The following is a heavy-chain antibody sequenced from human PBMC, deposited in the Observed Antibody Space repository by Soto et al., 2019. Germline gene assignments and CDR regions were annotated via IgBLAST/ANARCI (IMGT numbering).Heavy chain of an antibody. CDR1: GFTFSSYG. J-gene: IGHJ4*02. CDR3: AKDRPHYGSGSSLDY. V-gene: IGHV3-30*18. D-gene: IGHD3-10*01. CDR2: ISYDGSNK. Sequence: GGSLRLSCAASGFTFSSYGMHWVRQAPGKGLEWVAVISYDGSNKYYADSVKGRFTISRDNSKNTLYLQMNSLRAEDTAVYYCAKDRPHYGSGSSLDYWGQGTLVTVSS.